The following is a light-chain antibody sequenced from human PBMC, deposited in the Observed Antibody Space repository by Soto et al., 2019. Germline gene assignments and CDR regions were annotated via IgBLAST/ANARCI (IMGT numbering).Light chain of an antibody. CDR1: QSISTY. J-gene: IGKJ5*01. V-gene: IGKV1-39*01. CDR3: QQSYMDPIT. Sequence: DVQMTQSPSSLSASVGNRVTITCRASQSISTYLNWYQKRPGKAPNLLIYDASRLQSGVPSRFSGSGGGTDFTLSISSVQPEDFATYFCQQSYMDPITFGQGTRLAIK. CDR2: DAS.